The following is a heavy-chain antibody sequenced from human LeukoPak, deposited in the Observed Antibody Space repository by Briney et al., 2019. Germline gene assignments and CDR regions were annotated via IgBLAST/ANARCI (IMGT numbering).Heavy chain of an antibody. CDR2: IYYSGST. J-gene: IGHJ6*02. V-gene: IGHV4-59*08. CDR3: ARVPGDYGMDV. Sequence: PPETLSLTCTVSGGSISSYYWSWIRQPPGKGLEWIGYIYYSGSTNYNPSLKSRVTISVDTSKNQFSLKLSSVTAADTAVYYCARVPGDYGMDVWGQGTTVTVSS. CDR1: GGSISSYY.